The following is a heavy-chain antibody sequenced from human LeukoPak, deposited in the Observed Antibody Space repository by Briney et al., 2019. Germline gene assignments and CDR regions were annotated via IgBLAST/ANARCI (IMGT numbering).Heavy chain of an antibody. D-gene: IGHD1-26*01. J-gene: IGHJ3*01. Sequence: PGGSLRLSCTASGFTFSNYGMHWVRQAPGKGLEWVAFIRYDGRNTYYADSVKGRCTISRDNSKNTLYLQMNSLRAGDTAVYYCAKERASRGALDFWGQGTMFTVSS. CDR1: GFTFSNYG. CDR2: IRYDGRNT. CDR3: AKERASRGALDF. V-gene: IGHV3-30*02.